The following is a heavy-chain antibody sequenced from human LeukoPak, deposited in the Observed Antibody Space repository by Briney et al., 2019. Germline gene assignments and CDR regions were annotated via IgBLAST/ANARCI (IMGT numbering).Heavy chain of an antibody. CDR1: GGSISSSSYY. J-gene: IGHJ4*02. D-gene: IGHD3-9*01. CDR3: ARGGIRYFDWSPFDY. Sequence: SETLSLTCTVSGGSISSSSYYWGWIRQPPGKGLEWIGSIYYSGSTYYNPSLKSRVTISVDTSKNQFSLKLSSVTAADTAVYYRARGGIRYFDWSPFDYWGQGTLVTVSS. CDR2: IYYSGST. V-gene: IGHV4-39*01.